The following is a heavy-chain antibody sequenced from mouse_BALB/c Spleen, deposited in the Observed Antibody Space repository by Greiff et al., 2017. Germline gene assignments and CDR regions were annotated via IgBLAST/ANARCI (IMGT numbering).Heavy chain of an antibody. CDR1: GYTFTSYW. J-gene: IGHJ4*01. D-gene: IGHD2-4*01. CDR2: INPSTGYT. V-gene: IGHV1-7*01. CDR3: AEYDYAGYAMDY. Sequence: VQVVESGAELAKPGASVKMSCKASGYTFTSYWMHWVKQRPGQGREWIGYINPSTGYTEYNQKFKDKATLTADKSSSTAYMQLSSLTSEDSAVYYCAEYDYAGYAMDYWGQGTSVTVSS.